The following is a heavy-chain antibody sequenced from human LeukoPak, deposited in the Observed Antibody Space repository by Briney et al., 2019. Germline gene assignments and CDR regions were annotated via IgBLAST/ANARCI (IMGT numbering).Heavy chain of an antibody. CDR1: GYTFTSYY. J-gene: IGHJ6*02. Sequence: GASVKVSCKASGYTFTSYYMHWVRQAPGQGLEWMGIINPSGGSTSYAQKFQGRVTMTRNTSISTAYMELSSLRSEDTAVYYCARGLEYYYDSSGSGGPFYYYYYYGMDVWGQGTTVTVSS. CDR2: INPSGGST. CDR3: ARGLEYYYDSSGSGGPFYYYYYYGMDV. V-gene: IGHV1-46*01. D-gene: IGHD3-22*01.